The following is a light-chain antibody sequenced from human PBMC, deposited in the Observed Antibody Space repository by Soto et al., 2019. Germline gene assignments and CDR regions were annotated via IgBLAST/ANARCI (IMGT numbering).Light chain of an antibody. CDR3: HHYGTSPPT. J-gene: IGKJ1*01. V-gene: IGKV3-20*01. CDR2: GAS. CDR1: QTVNSNY. Sequence: EIVLTQSPGTLSLSPGERATLSCGASQTVNSNYLAWYQQKPGQAPRLLIYGASNRATGIPDRFSGSGSGTDFTLTISRLEPEDFAVYYCHHYGTSPPTFGHGTKVDIK.